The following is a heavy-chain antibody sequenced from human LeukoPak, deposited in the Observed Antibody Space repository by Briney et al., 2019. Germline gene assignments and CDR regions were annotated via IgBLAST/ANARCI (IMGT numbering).Heavy chain of an antibody. D-gene: IGHD3-22*01. CDR2: MSWNSGSI. CDR3: AKDDSGYYYVDGAFDI. J-gene: IGHJ3*02. Sequence: GGSLRLSCAASGFTFDDYAMHWVGQAPGKGLEWVSCMSWNSGSIGYADSVKGRFTISRDNAKNSLYLQMNSLRAEDTALYYCAKDDSGYYYVDGAFDIWGQGTMVTVSS. CDR1: GFTFDDYA. V-gene: IGHV3-9*01.